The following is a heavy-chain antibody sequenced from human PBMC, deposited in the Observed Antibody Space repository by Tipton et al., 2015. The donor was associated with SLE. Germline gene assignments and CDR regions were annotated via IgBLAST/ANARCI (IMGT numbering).Heavy chain of an antibody. V-gene: IGHV4-34*01. D-gene: IGHD5-18*01. J-gene: IGHJ6*02. CDR3: ARWIPLTGINV. CDR2: ITRRGKT. CDR1: DGSLSNYY. Sequence: TLSLTCAVHDGSLSNYYWSWFRRPPGRGLEWIGEITRRGKTNYNPSLKSRVTISVDKSKNQFSLKLTSVTAADMAVYYCARWIPLTGINVWGQGATVTVSS.